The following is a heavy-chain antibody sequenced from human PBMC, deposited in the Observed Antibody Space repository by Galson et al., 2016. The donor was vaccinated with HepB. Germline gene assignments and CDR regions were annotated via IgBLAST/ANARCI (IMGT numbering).Heavy chain of an antibody. CDR1: GGSISSGAYD. Sequence: TLSLTCTVSGGSISSGAYDWSWIRQHPGKGLEWIGYVDYRGRTSNNPSLKSRVIISVDTSKNQFSLKLTSVTAADTAVYFCARDRGTRGFDYWGQGALVTVSS. J-gene: IGHJ4*02. CDR3: ARDRGTRGFDY. V-gene: IGHV4-31*03. D-gene: IGHD3-10*01. CDR2: VDYRGRT.